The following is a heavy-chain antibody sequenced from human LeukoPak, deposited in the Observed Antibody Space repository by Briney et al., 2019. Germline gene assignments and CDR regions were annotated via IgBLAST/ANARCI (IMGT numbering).Heavy chain of an antibody. CDR3: ATGTSGSYYVGIVRPIDY. J-gene: IGHJ4*02. CDR1: GYTFTSYG. V-gene: IGHV1-18*01. CDR2: ISAYNGNT. Sequence: ASVKVSCKASGYTFTSYGISWVRQAPGQGLEWMGWISAYNGNTNYAQKFQGRVTMTTDTSTSTAYMELRSLRSDDTAVYYCATGTSGSYYVGIVRPIDYWGQGTLVTVSS. D-gene: IGHD1-26*01.